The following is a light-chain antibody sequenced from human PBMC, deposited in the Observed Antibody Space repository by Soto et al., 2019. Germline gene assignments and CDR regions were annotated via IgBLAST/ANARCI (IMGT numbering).Light chain of an antibody. V-gene: IGKV1-5*01. J-gene: IGKJ1*01. CDR2: DAS. CDR1: QSISHW. CDR3: LQDINYPWT. Sequence: DIQMTQSPSTLSAFVGDTVTITCRASQSISHWLAWYQQRPGRAPKLLIYDASNLQSGVPPRFSGSGSGTDFTLAISSLQPEDSATYYCLQDINYPWTFGQGTKVDIK.